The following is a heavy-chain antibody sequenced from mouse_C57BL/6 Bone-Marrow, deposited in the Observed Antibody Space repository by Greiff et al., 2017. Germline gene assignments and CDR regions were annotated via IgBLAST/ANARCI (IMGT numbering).Heavy chain of an antibody. CDR1: GYTFTSYW. J-gene: IGHJ3*01. V-gene: IGHV1-55*01. D-gene: IGHD2-4*01. CDR3: ARSAYDYLAWFAY. CDR2: IYPGSGST. Sequence: QVQLQQSGAELVKPGASVKMSCKASGYTFTSYWITWVKQRPGQGLEWIGDIYPGSGSTNYNEKFKSKATLTVDTSSSTAYMQLSSLTSEDSAVYYCARSAYDYLAWFAYWGQGTLVTVSA.